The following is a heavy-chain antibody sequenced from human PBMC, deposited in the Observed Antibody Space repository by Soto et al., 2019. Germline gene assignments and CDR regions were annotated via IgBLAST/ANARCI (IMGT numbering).Heavy chain of an antibody. J-gene: IGHJ4*02. CDR3: AKAIASSGWYSLDY. V-gene: IGHV3-43*01. CDR2: ISWDGGST. Sequence: EVQLVESGGVVVQPGGSLRLSCAASGFTFGDYTMHWVRQAPGKGLEWVSLISWDGGSTYYADSVKGRFTISRDNSKNSLYLQMNRLRTEDTACYYCAKAIASSGWYSLDYWGQGTLVTVSS. CDR1: GFTFGDYT. D-gene: IGHD6-19*01.